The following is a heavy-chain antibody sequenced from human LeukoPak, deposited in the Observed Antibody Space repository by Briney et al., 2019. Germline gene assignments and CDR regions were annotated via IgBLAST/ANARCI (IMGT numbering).Heavy chain of an antibody. CDR2: ISSSGSTI. Sequence: GGSLRLSCAASGFTFSSYEMNWVRQAPGKGLEWVSYISSSGSTIYYADSVKGRFTISRDNAKNSLYLQMNSLRAEDTAVYYCARDLGSGWYVHDYWGQGTLVTVSS. CDR3: ARDLGSGWYVHDY. V-gene: IGHV3-48*03. D-gene: IGHD6-19*01. J-gene: IGHJ4*02. CDR1: GFTFSSYE.